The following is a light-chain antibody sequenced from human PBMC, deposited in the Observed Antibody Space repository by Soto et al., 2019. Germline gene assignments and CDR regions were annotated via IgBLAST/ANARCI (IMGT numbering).Light chain of an antibody. Sequence: EIVLTQSPDTVSLSPGERATLSCRASQSISSSYLVWYQQKPGQAPRLLIYGASSRATGVPDRFSGSGSGTDFTLTISRLEPEDFAVYYCQQYDTSPRTFGQGTKVDIK. V-gene: IGKV3-20*01. CDR2: GAS. J-gene: IGKJ1*01. CDR1: QSISSSY. CDR3: QQYDTSPRT.